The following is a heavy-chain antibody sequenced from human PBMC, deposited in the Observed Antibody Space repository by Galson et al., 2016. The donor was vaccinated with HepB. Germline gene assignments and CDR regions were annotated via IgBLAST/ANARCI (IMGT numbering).Heavy chain of an antibody. J-gene: IGHJ4*02. V-gene: IGHV3-7*01. Sequence: SLRLSCAASGFTFSSYWMSWVRQAPGEGLEWVANINRDGSERNYVDSVKGRFTISRDNAKNLLYLQMNSLRAEDTAVYYCARSKGIAAAVGTFDYWGQGTLVTVSS. CDR1: GFTFSSYW. D-gene: IGHD6-13*01. CDR2: INRDGSER. CDR3: ARSKGIAAAVGTFDY.